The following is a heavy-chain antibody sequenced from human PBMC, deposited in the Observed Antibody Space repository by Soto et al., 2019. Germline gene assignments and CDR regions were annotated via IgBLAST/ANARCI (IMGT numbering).Heavy chain of an antibody. CDR3: ARDFKRYSSSPGPLEY. D-gene: IGHD6-6*01. V-gene: IGHV4-30-4*01. CDR2: IYYSGTT. J-gene: IGHJ4*02. Sequence: QVQLQESGPGLVQPSQTLSLTCTVSGDSISSGDYYWSWVRQSPGKGLEWIGCIYYSGTTYYNPSLETRLTMSVDTSKNQFSLMLSSVTAADTAMYFCARDFKRYSSSPGPLEYWVQGTLVTVSS. CDR1: GDSISSGDYY.